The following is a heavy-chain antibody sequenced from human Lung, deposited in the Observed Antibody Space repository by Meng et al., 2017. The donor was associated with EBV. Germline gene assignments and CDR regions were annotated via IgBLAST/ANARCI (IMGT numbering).Heavy chain of an antibody. J-gene: IGHJ4*02. CDR3: ARVWNYDILTGYYTHYFDY. V-gene: IGHV1-18*01. Sequence: QVQLVQSGAEVKKPGALVKVSCMASGYTFTSYGLSWVRQAPGQGLEWMGWISTYNGNTNYAQKLQGRVTMTTDTSTSTVYMEVRSLRSDDTAVYYCARVWNYDILTGYYTHYFDYWGQGTLVTVSS. CDR2: ISTYNGNT. D-gene: IGHD3-9*01. CDR1: GYTFTSYG.